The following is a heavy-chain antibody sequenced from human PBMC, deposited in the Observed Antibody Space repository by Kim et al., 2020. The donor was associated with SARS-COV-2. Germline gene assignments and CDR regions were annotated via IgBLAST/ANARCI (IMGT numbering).Heavy chain of an antibody. CDR3: ARDLDAFDI. V-gene: IGHV3-74*01. J-gene: IGHJ3*02. CDR2: SST. Sequence: SSTSYADSGKGRFTISRDNAKNTLYLQMNSLRAEDTAVYYCARDLDAFDIWGQGTMVTVSS.